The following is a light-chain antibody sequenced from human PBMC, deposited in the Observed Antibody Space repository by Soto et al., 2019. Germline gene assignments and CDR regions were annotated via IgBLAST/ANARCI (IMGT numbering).Light chain of an antibody. J-gene: IGKJ5*01. CDR1: QGISNC. V-gene: IGKV1-27*01. Sequence: DIQMTQSPSSLSASVGDRVTITCRASQGISNCLAWYQQKPGKVPKLLISAASTLQSGVPTRFSGSGSGTDSTRTITSLHPEDVSTHYRQKYSTAFTFGQGTRLEIK. CDR2: AAS. CDR3: QKYSTAFT.